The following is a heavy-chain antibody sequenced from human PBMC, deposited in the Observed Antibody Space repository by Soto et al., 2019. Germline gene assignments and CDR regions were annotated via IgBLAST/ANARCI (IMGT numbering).Heavy chain of an antibody. V-gene: IGHV3-9*01. J-gene: IGHJ6*02. D-gene: IGHD1-1*01. CDR2: ISWNSGSI. CDR1: GSAFDDYA. Sequence: GGSLRLSCAASGSAFDDYAMHWFRQAPGKGLEWVSGISWNSGSIGYADSVKGRFTISRDNAKNSLYLQMNSLRAEDTALYYCAKDIWNDNYYGMDVWGQGTTVTVSS. CDR3: AKDIWNDNYYGMDV.